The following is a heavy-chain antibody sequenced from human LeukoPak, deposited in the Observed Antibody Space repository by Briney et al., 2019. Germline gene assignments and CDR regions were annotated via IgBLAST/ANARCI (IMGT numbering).Heavy chain of an antibody. CDR1: GFTFSNYW. D-gene: IGHD1-14*01. J-gene: IGHJ4*02. CDR3: ARDNPGVTRGNYFDY. CDR2: IREDGSEK. Sequence: GGSLRLSCAASGFTFSNYWMTWVRQAPGKGLEWVANIREDGSEKYYVDSVKGRFTISRDNAKNSLYLQVNSLRAEDTAVYYCARDNPGVTRGNYFDYWGQGTLVTVSS. V-gene: IGHV3-7*01.